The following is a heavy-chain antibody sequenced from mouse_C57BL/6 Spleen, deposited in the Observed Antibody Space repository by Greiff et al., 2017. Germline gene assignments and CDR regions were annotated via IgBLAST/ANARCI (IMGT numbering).Heavy chain of an antibody. Sequence: QVQLKQPGAELVRPGSSVKLSCKASGYTFTSYWMHWVKQRPIQGLEWIGNIDPSDSETHYNQKFKDKATLTVDKSSSTAYMQLSSLTSEDTAVXYCTTEGNPYYYAMDYWGQGTSVTVSS. CDR3: TTEGNPYYYAMDY. CDR2: IDPSDSET. J-gene: IGHJ4*01. CDR1: GYTFTSYW. D-gene: IGHD2-1*01. V-gene: IGHV1-52*01.